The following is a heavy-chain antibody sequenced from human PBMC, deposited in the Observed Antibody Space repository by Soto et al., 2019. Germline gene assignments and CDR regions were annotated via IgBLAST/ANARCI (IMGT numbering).Heavy chain of an antibody. CDR3: ATLPPRIVVVVSPIPT. CDR2: IYYRGNT. J-gene: IGHJ5*02. D-gene: IGHD2-21*02. Sequence: SETLSLTCTVSGGSISPNYWSWIRQSPGKGLEWLGYIYYRGNTNYNPSLMSRLTISVDTSKNQFSLKLTSVTAADTAIYYCATLPPRIVVVVSPIPTWGQGTRVTVSS. CDR1: GGSISPNY. V-gene: IGHV4-59*12.